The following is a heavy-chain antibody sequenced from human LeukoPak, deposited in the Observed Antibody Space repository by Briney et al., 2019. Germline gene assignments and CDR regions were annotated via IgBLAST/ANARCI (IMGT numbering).Heavy chain of an antibody. D-gene: IGHD6-13*01. CDR2: INHSGST. CDR3: ARSGYSSSWYRRSYFDY. CDR1: GGSFSGYY. J-gene: IGHJ4*02. Sequence: SETLSLTCAVYGGSFSGYYWSWIRQPPGKGLEWIGEINHSGSTNYNPSLKSRVTILVDTSKNQFSLKLSSVTAADTAVYYCARSGYSSSWYRRSYFDYWGQGTLVTVSP. V-gene: IGHV4-34*01.